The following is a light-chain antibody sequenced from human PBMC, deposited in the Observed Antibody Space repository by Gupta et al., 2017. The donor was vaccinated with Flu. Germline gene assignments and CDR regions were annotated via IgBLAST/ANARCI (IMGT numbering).Light chain of an antibody. J-gene: IGLJ2*01. CDR2: DVS. Sequence: QSALTQPASVSGSPGQSMTISCTGTSSDVVDYKYVSWYQQHPGKAPKLTIYDVSYRPSGVSNRFSGSKSGNTASLTISGLQAEDEADYYCSSYTSSNTLQVIFGGGTRLTVL. CDR1: SSDVVDYKY. V-gene: IGLV2-14*03. CDR3: SSYTSSNTLQVI.